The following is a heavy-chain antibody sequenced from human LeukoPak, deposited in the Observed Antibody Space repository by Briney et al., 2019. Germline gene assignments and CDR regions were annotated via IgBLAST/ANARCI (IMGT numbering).Heavy chain of an antibody. CDR2: MNPNSGNT. CDR3: ARGLIGGYNPLQPFDY. J-gene: IGHJ4*02. CDR1: GYTFTCYD. D-gene: IGHD5-24*01. V-gene: IGHV1-8*03. Sequence: GASVKVSCKASGYTFTCYDINWVRQATGQGLEWMGWMNPNSGNTGYAQKFQGRVTITRNTSISTAYMELSSLRSEDTAVYYCARGLIGGYNPLQPFDYWGQGTLVTVSS.